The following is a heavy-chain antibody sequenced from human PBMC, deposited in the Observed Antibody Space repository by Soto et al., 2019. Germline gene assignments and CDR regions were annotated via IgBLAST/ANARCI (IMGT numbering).Heavy chain of an antibody. Sequence: SETLSLTCTVSGGSISSYYWSWIRQPPGRGLEWIGYIYYSGSTNYNPSLKSRVTISVDTSKNQFSLKLSSVTAADTAVYYCARFDYYDSSSYLDFGPKWGQGTPVTVSS. CDR3: ARFDYYDSSSYLDFGPK. D-gene: IGHD3-22*01. CDR1: GGSISSYY. CDR2: IYYSGST. J-gene: IGHJ4*02. V-gene: IGHV4-59*01.